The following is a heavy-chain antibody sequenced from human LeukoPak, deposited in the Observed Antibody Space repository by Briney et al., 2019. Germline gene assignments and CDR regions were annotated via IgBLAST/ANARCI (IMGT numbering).Heavy chain of an antibody. V-gene: IGHV4-59*01. CDR1: GGSISSYY. Sequence: SETLSLTCTVSGGSISSYYWSWIRQPPGKGLEWIGYIYYSGSTNYNPSLKSRVTISVDTSKNQFSLKLSSVTAADTAVYYCARGLIAARGVAFDIWGQGTMVTVSS. J-gene: IGHJ3*02. D-gene: IGHD6-6*01. CDR2: IYYSGST. CDR3: ARGLIAARGVAFDI.